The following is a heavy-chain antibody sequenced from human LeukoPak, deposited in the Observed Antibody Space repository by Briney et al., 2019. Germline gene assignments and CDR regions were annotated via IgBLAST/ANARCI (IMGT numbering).Heavy chain of an antibody. D-gene: IGHD2-15*01. J-gene: IGHJ4*02. CDR1: GFTFSSHG. CDR2: ISPSGDIT. CDR3: AKAAGYCSGGSCRELDY. V-gene: IGHV3-23*01. Sequence: PGGTLRLSCAASGFTFSSHGINWVRQAPGKGLEWVSGISPSGDITYYADSVKGRFTISRDNSKNTLYLQMNSLRAEDTAVYYCAKAAGYCSGGSCRELDYWGQGTLVTVSS.